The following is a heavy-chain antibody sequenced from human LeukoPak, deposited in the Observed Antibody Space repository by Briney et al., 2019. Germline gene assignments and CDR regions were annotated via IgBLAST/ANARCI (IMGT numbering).Heavy chain of an antibody. CDR3: ARVYYDSSGYYKYYYGMDV. Sequence: SVEVSCKASGGTFSSYAISWVRQAPGQGLEWMGRIIPILGIANYAQKFQGRVTITADKSTSTAYMELSSLRSEDTAVYYCARVYYDSSGYYKYYYGMDVWGQGTTVTVSS. J-gene: IGHJ6*02. CDR1: GGTFSSYA. V-gene: IGHV1-69*04. D-gene: IGHD3-22*01. CDR2: IIPILGIA.